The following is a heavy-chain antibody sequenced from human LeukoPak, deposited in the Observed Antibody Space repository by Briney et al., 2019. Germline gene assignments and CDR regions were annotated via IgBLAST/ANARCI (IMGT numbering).Heavy chain of an antibody. Sequence: ASVEVSCKASGYTFSGHYMHWVRQAPGQGLEWMGWINPNSGGTNYAQKFQGRVTMTRDTSISTAYMELTRLTSDDTAVYYCARDGNFDYWGQGTLVAVSS. CDR2: INPNSGGT. CDR3: ARDGNFDY. J-gene: IGHJ4*02. V-gene: IGHV1-2*02. CDR1: GYTFSGHY.